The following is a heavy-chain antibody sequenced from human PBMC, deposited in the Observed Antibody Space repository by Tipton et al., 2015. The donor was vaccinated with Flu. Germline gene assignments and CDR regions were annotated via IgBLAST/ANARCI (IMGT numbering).Heavy chain of an antibody. CDR2: IYYSGST. J-gene: IGHJ3*02. V-gene: IGHV4-59*01. CDR1: GGPISSYY. D-gene: IGHD3-9*01. Sequence: TLSLTCTVSGGPISSYYWSWIRQPPGKGLEWIGYIYYSGSTNYNPSLKSRVTISVDTSKNQFSLKLSSVTAADTAVYYCARAVAALRYFDWLFPPGAFDIWGQGTMVTVSS. CDR3: ARAVAALRYFDWLFPPGAFDI.